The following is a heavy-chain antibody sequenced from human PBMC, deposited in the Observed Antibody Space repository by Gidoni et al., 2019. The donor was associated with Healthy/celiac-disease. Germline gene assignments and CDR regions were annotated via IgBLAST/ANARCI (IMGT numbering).Heavy chain of an antibody. CDR3: ASGDYGHRD. J-gene: IGHJ4*02. D-gene: IGHD4-17*01. CDR2: IYYSGST. V-gene: IGHV4-59*08. Sequence: VQLQASGPGLVKPSETLSLTCTVSGGSISSYSWSWIRQPPGKGLEWIGYIYYSGSTNYNPSLKSRVTISVDTSKNQFSLKLSSVTAADTAVYYCASGDYGHRDWGQGTLVTVSS. CDR1: GGSISSYS.